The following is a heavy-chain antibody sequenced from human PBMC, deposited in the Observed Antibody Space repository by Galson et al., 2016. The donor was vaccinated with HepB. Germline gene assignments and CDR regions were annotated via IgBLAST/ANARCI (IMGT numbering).Heavy chain of an antibody. Sequence: ETLSLTCTVSGGSIRSSYWGWIRQPPGKGLEWIGYFYDSGSISYNPSLKSRVTISVGTSENQFSLKLSSVTAADTAVYYCARPYYVVSGYYRWYFVRWGRGTRVTVSS. D-gene: IGHD3-22*01. CDR2: FYDSGSI. CDR1: GGSIRSSY. J-gene: IGHJ2*01. V-gene: IGHV4-59*08. CDR3: ARPYYVVSGYYRWYFVR.